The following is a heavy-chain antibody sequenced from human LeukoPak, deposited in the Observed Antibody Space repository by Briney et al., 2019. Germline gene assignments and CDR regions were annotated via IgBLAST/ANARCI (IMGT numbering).Heavy chain of an antibody. Sequence: PSETLSLTCAVYGGSFSGYYWSWIRQPPGKGLEWIGEINHSGSTNYNPSLKSRVTISVDTSKNQFSLKLSSVTAADTAVYYCARGGGDSSGHQYYLDYWGQGTLVTVSS. CDR2: INHSGST. J-gene: IGHJ4*02. CDR1: GGSFSGYY. D-gene: IGHD3-22*01. CDR3: ARGGGDSSGHQYYLDY. V-gene: IGHV4-34*01.